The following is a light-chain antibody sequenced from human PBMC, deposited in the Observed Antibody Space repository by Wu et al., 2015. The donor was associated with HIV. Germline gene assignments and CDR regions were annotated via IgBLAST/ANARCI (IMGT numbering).Light chain of an antibody. CDR2: GAS. J-gene: IGKJ1*01. CDR3: QQYGSSPGIT. CDR1: QSVSSSY. V-gene: IGKV3-20*01. Sequence: EIVLTQSPGTLSLSPGERATLSCRASQSVSSSYLAWYQQKPGQAPRLLIYGASSRATGIPDRFSGSGSGTDFTLTISRLEPEDFAVYYCQQYGSSPGITFGQGTKVGNQT.